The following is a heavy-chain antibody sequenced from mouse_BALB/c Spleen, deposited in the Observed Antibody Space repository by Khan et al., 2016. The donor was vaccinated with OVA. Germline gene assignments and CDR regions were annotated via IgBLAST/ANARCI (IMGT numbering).Heavy chain of an antibody. D-gene: IGHD1-1*01. J-gene: IGHJ2*01. Sequence: EVELVESGRGLVQPGGSRKLSCAASGFTFSSYGMHWVRQAPERGLEWVAYISGDSNTIYYADTVKGRFTISRDNPRNTLFLQMTSLMSEDTAMYYCATSYFYGYYFDYWGPGTTRTVSS. CDR1: GFTFSSYG. CDR2: ISGDSNTI. CDR3: ATSYFYGYYFDY. V-gene: IGHV5-17*02.